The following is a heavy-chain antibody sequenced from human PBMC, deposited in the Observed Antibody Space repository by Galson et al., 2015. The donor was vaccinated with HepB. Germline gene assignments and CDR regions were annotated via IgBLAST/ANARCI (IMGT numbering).Heavy chain of an antibody. V-gene: IGHV5-51*01. CDR2: IYPGDSDT. CDR3: ARPRGQWLAREAFDI. J-gene: IGHJ3*02. CDR1: GYSSTSYW. D-gene: IGHD6-19*01. Sequence: QSGAEVKKPGESLKISCKGSGYSSTSYWIGWVRQMPGKGLEWMGIIYPGDSDTRYSPSFQGQVTISADRSISTAYLQWSSLKASDTAMYYCARPRGQWLAREAFDIWGQGTMVTVSS.